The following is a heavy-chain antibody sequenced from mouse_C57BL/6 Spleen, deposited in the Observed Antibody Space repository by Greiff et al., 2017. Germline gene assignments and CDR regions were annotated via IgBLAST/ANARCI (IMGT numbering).Heavy chain of an antibody. Sequence: VQLQQPGAELVKPGASVKMSCKASGYTFTSYWITWVKQRPGQGLEWIGDIYPGSGSTNYNEKFKSKATLTVDTSSSTAYMQLSSLTSEDSAVYYCARYDTTVVEDYFDYWGQGTTLTGSS. D-gene: IGHD1-1*01. J-gene: IGHJ2*01. CDR1: GYTFTSYW. CDR3: ARYDTTVVEDYFDY. V-gene: IGHV1-55*01. CDR2: IYPGSGST.